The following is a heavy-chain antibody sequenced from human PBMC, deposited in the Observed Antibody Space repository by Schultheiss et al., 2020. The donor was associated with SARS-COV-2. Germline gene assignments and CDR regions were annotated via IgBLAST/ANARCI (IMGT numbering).Heavy chain of an antibody. CDR2: IYYSGST. J-gene: IGHJ5*02. V-gene: IGHV4-59*08. Sequence: SETLSLTCAVYGGSFSGYYWGWIRQPPGEGLEWIGYIYYSGSTNYNPSLKSRVTISVDTSKNQFSLKLSSVTAADSAVYFCASQTQYYDSSGLPYHWGRGTLVTVSS. D-gene: IGHD3-22*01. CDR1: GGSFSGYY. CDR3: ASQTQYYDSSGLPYH.